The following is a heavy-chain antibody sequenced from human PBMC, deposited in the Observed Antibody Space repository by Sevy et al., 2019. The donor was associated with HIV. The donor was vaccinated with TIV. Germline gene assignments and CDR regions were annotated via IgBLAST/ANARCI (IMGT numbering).Heavy chain of an antibody. V-gene: IGHV3-23*01. D-gene: IGHD3-10*02. CDR1: GFTFSSYA. Sequence: GGSLRLSCVASGFTFSSYAMSWVRQAPGKGLEWVSTFSFGCGKINYADSVKGRFTISRDNSKNTLYLQMHSLRAEDTAGYYCAREGCSKPHDYWGQGTLVTVSS. CDR3: AREGCSKPHDY. CDR2: FSFGCGKI. J-gene: IGHJ4*02.